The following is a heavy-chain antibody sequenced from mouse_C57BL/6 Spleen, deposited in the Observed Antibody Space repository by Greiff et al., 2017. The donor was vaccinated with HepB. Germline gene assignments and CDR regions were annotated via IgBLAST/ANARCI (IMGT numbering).Heavy chain of an antibody. CDR2: IYPSDSET. Sequence: QVQLKQPGAELVRPGSSVKLSCKASGYTFTSYWMDWVKQRPGQGLEWIGNIYPSDSETHYNQKFKDKATLTVDKSSSTAYMQLSSLTSEDSAVYYCARGPLDPYWGQGTTLTVSS. CDR1: GYTFTSYW. J-gene: IGHJ2*01. V-gene: IGHV1-61*01. D-gene: IGHD6-1*01. CDR3: ARGPLDPY.